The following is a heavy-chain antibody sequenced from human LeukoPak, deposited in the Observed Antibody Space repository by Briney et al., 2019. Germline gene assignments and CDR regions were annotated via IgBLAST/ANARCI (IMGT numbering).Heavy chain of an antibody. CDR3: ARRGIFGGLDY. V-gene: IGHV4-4*09. Sequence: PSETLSLTCTVSGGSISSYYWSWLRQPPGKGLEWIGYIYTSGSTNYNPSLKSRVTISVDTSKNQFSLKLSSVTAADTAVYYCARRGIFGGLDYWGQGTLVTVSS. D-gene: IGHD3-3*01. CDR2: IYTSGST. CDR1: GGSISSYY. J-gene: IGHJ4*02.